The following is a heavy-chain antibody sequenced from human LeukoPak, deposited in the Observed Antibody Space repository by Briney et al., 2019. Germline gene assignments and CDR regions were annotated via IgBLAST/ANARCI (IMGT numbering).Heavy chain of an antibody. CDR2: IYYSGST. Sequence: SETLPLTCTVSGGSISSYYWSWIRQPPGKGLEWIGYIYYSGSTNYNPSLKSRVTISVDTSKNQFSLKLSSVTAADTAVYYCARLNFVYQAWFDPWGQGTLVTVSS. D-gene: IGHD5/OR15-5a*01. CDR3: ARLNFVYQAWFDP. CDR1: GGSISSYY. J-gene: IGHJ5*02. V-gene: IGHV4-59*08.